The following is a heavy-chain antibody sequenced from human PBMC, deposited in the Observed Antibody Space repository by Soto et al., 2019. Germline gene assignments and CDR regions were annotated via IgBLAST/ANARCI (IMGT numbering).Heavy chain of an antibody. Sequence: PSETLALSCTVSGDSINGNDWSCIRQSSERGREWIRRISANGTPSYIPSLKGRITLSLETSKNRFSLILKFVTAADTAVYFCARDQSGAADFGGPGTAVTVSS. CDR3: ARDQSGAADF. D-gene: IGHD7-27*01. CDR2: ISANGTP. V-gene: IGHV4-4*07. J-gene: IGHJ3*01. CDR1: GDSINGND.